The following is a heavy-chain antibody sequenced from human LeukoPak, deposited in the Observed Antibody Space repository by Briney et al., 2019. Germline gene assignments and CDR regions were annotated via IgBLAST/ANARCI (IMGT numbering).Heavy chain of an antibody. CDR1: GFTFSSYW. V-gene: IGHV3-7*01. J-gene: IGHJ4*02. Sequence: QAGGSLRLSCAASGFTFSSYWMFWVRQPPGKGLEWVATIKKDGSEKDYVDSVKGRFTISRDNAENSLSLQMNSLRGDDTAIYYCVGGSGWLFDYWGQGTLVTVSS. D-gene: IGHD6-19*01. CDR2: IKKDGSEK. CDR3: VGGSGWLFDY.